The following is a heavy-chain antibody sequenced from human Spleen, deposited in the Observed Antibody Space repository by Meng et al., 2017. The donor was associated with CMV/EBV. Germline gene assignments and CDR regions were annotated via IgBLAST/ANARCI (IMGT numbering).Heavy chain of an antibody. J-gene: IGHJ4*02. CDR3: ARGSIAARPDLGIGY. CDR1: GGSISGYY. D-gene: IGHD6-6*01. CDR2: IYYKGDT. Sequence: SETLSLTCTVSGGSISGYYWTWVRQPPGKGLEWIGYIYYKGDTKYNPSLKSRVTISVDTSKNQFSLKLSSVTAADTAVYYCARGSIAARPDLGIGYWGQGTLVTVSS. V-gene: IGHV4-59*01.